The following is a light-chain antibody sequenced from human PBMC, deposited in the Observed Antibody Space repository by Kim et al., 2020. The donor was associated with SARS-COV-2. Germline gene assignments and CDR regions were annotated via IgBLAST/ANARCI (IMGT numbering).Light chain of an antibody. Sequence: ASVGDRVTITCRASHDIYTYLAWFQQKPGKVPKRLISGASRLQSGVPSRFSGSGSGAEFTLTISNLQPEDVATYYCLHHKDYPYMFGQGTKVDIK. CDR1: HDIYTY. V-gene: IGKV1-17*03. J-gene: IGKJ1*01. CDR3: LHHKDYPYM. CDR2: GAS.